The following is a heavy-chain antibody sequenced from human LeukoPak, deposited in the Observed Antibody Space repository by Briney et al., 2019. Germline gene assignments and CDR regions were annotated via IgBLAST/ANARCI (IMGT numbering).Heavy chain of an antibody. CDR1: GGSISSGGYY. J-gene: IGHJ6*02. V-gene: IGHV4-31*03. CDR3: ARGAYYYDSSGYYYYYYYGMDV. D-gene: IGHD3-22*01. CDR2: IYYSGST. Sequence: SETLSLTCTVSGGSISSGGYYWSWIRQHPGKGLEWIGYIYYSGSTYHNPSLKGRVTISVDTSKNQFSLKLSSVTAADTAAYYCARGAYYYDSSGYYYYYYYGMDVWGQGTTVTVSS.